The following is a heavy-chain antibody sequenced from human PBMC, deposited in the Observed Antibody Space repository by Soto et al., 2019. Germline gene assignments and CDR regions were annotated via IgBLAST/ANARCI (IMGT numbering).Heavy chain of an antibody. D-gene: IGHD5-12*01. CDR1: GFTFYNTW. CDR2: VKSKTDGGAT. Sequence: PGGSLRLSCTASGFTFYNTWMSWVRQAPGKGLEWVGRVKSKTDGGATDYTAPVKGRFTISRDDSQNTLYLQMNSLQTDDTAVYYCTTDRRSGYDPQFDFWGQGTLVPSPQ. CDR3: TTDRRSGYDPQFDF. V-gene: IGHV3-15*01. J-gene: IGHJ4*02.